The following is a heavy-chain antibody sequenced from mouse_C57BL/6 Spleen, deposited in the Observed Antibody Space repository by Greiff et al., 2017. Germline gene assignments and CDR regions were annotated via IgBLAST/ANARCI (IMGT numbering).Heavy chain of an antibody. CDR3: ARGGTVVAPFDD. J-gene: IGHJ2*01. CDR2: ISPRSGNT. V-gene: IGHV1-81*01. D-gene: IGHD1-1*01. CDR1: GYTFTSYG. Sequence: QVQLQQSGAELARPGASVKLSCKASGYTFTSYGISWVKQRTGQGLEWIGEISPRSGNTYYNEKFKGKATLTADKSSSTAYMELRSLTSEDSAVYFCARGGTVVAPFDDWGQGTTLTVSS.